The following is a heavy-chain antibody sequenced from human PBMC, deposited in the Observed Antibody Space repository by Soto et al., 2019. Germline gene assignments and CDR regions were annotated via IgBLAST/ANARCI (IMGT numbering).Heavy chain of an antibody. V-gene: IGHV4-4*02. Sequence: SETLSLTCIVSGSSISTTDWWTWVRQSPGRGLEWIGRVHHTGNTEYNPSLRGRVEISVDKSKNLFSLSLTSVTAADTATYFCCKHAPIPTLASGGQGALVPVSS. CDR3: CKHAPIPTLAS. CDR1: GSSISTTDW. J-gene: IGHJ4*02. CDR2: VHHTGNT.